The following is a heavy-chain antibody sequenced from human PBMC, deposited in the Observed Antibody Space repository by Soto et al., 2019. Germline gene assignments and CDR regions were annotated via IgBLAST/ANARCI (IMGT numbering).Heavy chain of an antibody. D-gene: IGHD3-22*01. CDR1: GGTFSSYA. CDR2: IIPIFGTA. J-gene: IGHJ3*02. CDR3: ARVKMTVSSGYLTDAFDI. Sequence: SVKVSCKASGGTFSSYAISWVRQAPGHGLEWMGGIIPIFGTANYAQKFQGRVTITADESTSTAYMELSSLRSEDTAVYYCARVKMTVSSGYLTDAFDIWGQGTMVTVSS. V-gene: IGHV1-69*13.